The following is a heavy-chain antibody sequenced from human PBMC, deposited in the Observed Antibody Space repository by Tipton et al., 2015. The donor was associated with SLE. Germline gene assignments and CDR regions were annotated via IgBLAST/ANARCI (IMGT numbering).Heavy chain of an antibody. V-gene: IGHV4-61*02. Sequence: TLSLTCTVSGGSISRGSYFWTWIRQPAGKGLEWIGRVYISGDTNYNPSLKSRVTISVDTSKNQFTLKLSSVTAADTAVYYCAREDEGVMVEASFDIWGQGTVVTVSS. CDR1: GGSISRGSYF. D-gene: IGHD2-15*01. CDR2: VYISGDT. CDR3: AREDEGVMVEASFDI. J-gene: IGHJ3*02.